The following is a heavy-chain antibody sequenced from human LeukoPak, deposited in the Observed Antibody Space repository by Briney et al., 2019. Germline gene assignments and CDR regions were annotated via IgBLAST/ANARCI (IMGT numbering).Heavy chain of an antibody. CDR3: AKDHTLRSPQTWYYFDY. V-gene: IGHV3-30-3*01. CDR2: ISYDGSNK. J-gene: IGHJ4*02. Sequence: PGGSLRLSCAASGFTFSSYAMHWVRQAPGKGLEWVAVISYDGSNKYYADSVKGRFTISRDNSKNTLYLQMNSLRAEDTAVYYCAKDHTLRSPQTWYYFDYWGQGTLVTVSS. CDR1: GFTFSSYA. D-gene: IGHD1-26*01.